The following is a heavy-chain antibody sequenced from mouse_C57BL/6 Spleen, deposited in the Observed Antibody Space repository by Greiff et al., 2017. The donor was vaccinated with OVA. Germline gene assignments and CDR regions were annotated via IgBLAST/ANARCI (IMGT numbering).Heavy chain of an antibody. V-gene: IGHV2-9-1*01. CDR2: IWTGGGT. J-gene: IGHJ4*01. D-gene: IGHD2-3*01. CDR3: ARQVYDGYYVYAMDY. CDR1: GFSLTSYA. Sequence: VQGVESGPGLVAPSQSLSITCTVSGFSLTSYAISWVRQPPGKGLEWLGVIWTGGGTNYNSALKSRLSISKDNTKSQVFLKMNSLQTDDTARYYCARQVYDGYYVYAMDYWGQGTSVTVSS.